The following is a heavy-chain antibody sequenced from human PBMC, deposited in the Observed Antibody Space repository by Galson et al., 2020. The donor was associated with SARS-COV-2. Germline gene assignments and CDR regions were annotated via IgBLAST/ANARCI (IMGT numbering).Heavy chain of an antibody. D-gene: IGHD1-26*01. CDR2: INNDGSGT. J-gene: IGHJ4*02. V-gene: IGHV3-74*01. CDR1: GFTFKDYW. CDR3: ARDSDGMGGTADY. Sequence: GGSLRLSCAPSGFTFKDYWMHWVRQAPGKGLVWVSRINNDGSGTYYADSVKGRFTISRDNARNTLYLQMNSLRAEDTAVYYCARDSDGMGGTADYWGQGTLVTVSS.